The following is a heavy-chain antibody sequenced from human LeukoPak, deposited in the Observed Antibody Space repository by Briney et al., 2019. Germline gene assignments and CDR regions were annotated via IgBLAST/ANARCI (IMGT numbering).Heavy chain of an antibody. CDR3: ARDLADYYDSSGYYYPPGYFDY. CDR2: ISAYNGKT. V-gene: IGHV1-18*01. J-gene: IGHJ4*02. Sequence: GASVKVSCKASGYTFTHYGISWVRQAPGQGLEWMGWISAYNGKTNYAQKLQGRVTMTTDTSTSTAYMELRSLRSDDTAVYYCARDLADYYDSSGYYYPPGYFDYWGQGTLVTVSS. D-gene: IGHD3-22*01. CDR1: GYTFTHYG.